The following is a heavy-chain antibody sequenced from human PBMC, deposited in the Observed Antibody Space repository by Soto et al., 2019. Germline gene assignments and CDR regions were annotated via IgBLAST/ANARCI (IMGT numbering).Heavy chain of an antibody. CDR1: GFTFSSYA. J-gene: IGHJ3*01. Sequence: EVQLLESGGGLVHPGGSLRLSCAVSGFTFSSYAMNWVRQAPGKGLECVSVISGSGGSAYYADSVQGRFTISRDNSKNTLYMQMNSLRDEDTAIYYCVREGSGWYSRGSFDFWGRGTMVTVTS. CDR2: ISGSGGSA. V-gene: IGHV3-23*01. D-gene: IGHD6-19*01. CDR3: VREGSGWYSRGSFDF.